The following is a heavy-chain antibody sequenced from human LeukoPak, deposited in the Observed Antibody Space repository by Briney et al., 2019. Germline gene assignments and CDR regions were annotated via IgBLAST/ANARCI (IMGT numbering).Heavy chain of an antibody. CDR3: AQMGRYDFWSGYQGKWFDP. CDR2: IFSNDEK. V-gene: IGHV2-26*01. D-gene: IGHD3-3*01. J-gene: IGHJ5*02. Sequence: SGPTLVNPTETLTLTCTVSGFSLSNARMGVSWIRQPPGKALEWLAHIFSNDEKSYSTSLKSRLPISKDTYKSQVVLTMTNMDPVDTATYYCAQMGRYDFWSGYQGKWFDPWGQGTLVTVSS. CDR1: GFSLSNARMG.